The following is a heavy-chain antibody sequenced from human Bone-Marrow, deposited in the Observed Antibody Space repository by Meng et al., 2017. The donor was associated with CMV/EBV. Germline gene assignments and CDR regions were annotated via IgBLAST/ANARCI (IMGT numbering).Heavy chain of an antibody. CDR1: GYTFTSYG. Sequence: SGYTFTSYGITWVRQAPGQGLEWMGWISAYNGNTNYAQKLQGRVTMTTDTSTSTAYMELRSLRSDDTAVYYCARGYYDTSGPFAFDIWGQGTMVTVSS. J-gene: IGHJ3*02. CDR2: ISAYNGNT. CDR3: ARGYYDTSGPFAFDI. V-gene: IGHV1-18*01. D-gene: IGHD3-22*01.